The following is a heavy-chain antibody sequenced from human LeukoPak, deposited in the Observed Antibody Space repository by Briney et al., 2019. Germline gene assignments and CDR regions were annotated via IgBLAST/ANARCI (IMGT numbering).Heavy chain of an antibody. CDR3: ARGRYPNWFDP. Sequence: GASVKVSCKASGGTSSNYAINWVRQAPGQGLEWMGGIIPIFGTPNYAQKFQGRVTVTADGSTSTAYMELSSLRSEDTAVYYCARGRYPNWFDPWGQGTLVTVSS. V-gene: IGHV1-69*13. D-gene: IGHD1-14*01. CDR1: GGTSSNYA. J-gene: IGHJ5*02. CDR2: IIPIFGTP.